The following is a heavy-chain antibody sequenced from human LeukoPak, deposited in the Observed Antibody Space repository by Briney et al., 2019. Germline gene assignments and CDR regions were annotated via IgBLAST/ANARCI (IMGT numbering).Heavy chain of an antibody. J-gene: IGHJ4*02. D-gene: IGHD6-13*01. CDR3: ARGGFGYSSSWYWHYFDY. V-gene: IGHV4-59*01. CDR1: GGSISSYY. CDR2: IYYSGST. Sequence: PSETLSLTCTVSGGSISSYYWSWIRQPPGKGLEWIGYIYYSGSTNYNPSLKSRVTISVDTSKNQFSLKLSSVTAADTAVYYCARGGFGYSSSWYWHYFDYWGQGTLVTVSS.